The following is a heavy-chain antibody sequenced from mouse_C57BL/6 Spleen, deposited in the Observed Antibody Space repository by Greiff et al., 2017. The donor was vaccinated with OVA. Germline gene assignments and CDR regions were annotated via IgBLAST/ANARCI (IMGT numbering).Heavy chain of an antibody. V-gene: IGHV5-9-1*02. D-gene: IGHD2-4*01. J-gene: IGHJ4*01. CDR1: GFTFSSYA. CDR2: ISSGGDYI. CDR3: TRGDYEAYYAMDY. Sequence: EVKLVESGAGLVKPGGSLKLSCAASGFTFSSYAMSWVRQTPEKRLEWVAYISSGGDYIYYADTVKGRFTISRDNARNTLYLQMSSLKSEDTAMYYCTRGDYEAYYAMDYWGQGTSVTVSS.